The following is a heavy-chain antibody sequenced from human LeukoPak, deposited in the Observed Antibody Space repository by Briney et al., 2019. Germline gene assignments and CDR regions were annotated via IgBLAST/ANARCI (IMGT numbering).Heavy chain of an antibody. J-gene: IGHJ4*02. Sequence: SVKVSCKASRGTFSSYAISWVRQAPGQGLEWMGGIIPIFGTANYAQKFQGRVTITTDESTSTAYMELSSLRSEDTAVYYCARDYGGLNHFDYWGQGTLVTVSS. V-gene: IGHV1-69*05. CDR2: IIPIFGTA. D-gene: IGHD4-23*01. CDR3: ARDYGGLNHFDY. CDR1: RGTFSSYA.